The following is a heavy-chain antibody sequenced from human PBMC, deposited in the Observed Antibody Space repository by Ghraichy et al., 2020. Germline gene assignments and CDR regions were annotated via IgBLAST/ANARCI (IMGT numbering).Heavy chain of an antibody. CDR1: GGSISSYY. J-gene: IGHJ4*02. CDR3: ARELVGYYDYVWGSYRFDY. V-gene: IGHV4-4*07. D-gene: IGHD3-16*02. CDR2: IYTSGST. Sequence: SETLSLTCTVSGGSISSYYWSWIRQPAGKGLEWIGRIYTSGSTNYNPSLKSRVTMSVDTSKNQFSLKLSSVTAADTAVYYCARELVGYYDYVWGSYRFDYWGQGTLVTVSS.